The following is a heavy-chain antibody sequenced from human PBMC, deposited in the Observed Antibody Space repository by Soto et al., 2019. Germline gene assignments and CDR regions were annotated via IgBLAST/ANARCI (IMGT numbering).Heavy chain of an antibody. J-gene: IGHJ4*02. Sequence: SETLALTCTGSGGSISSEGYYWSWFRQLPGKGLEWIGDIYYSGTTYHNPSLRSRLTISGDASKNQFSLKLSSVTAADTALYYCARGRGYCYGSYYFDYWGQGTLVTVSS. CDR3: ARGRGYCYGSYYFDY. CDR1: GGSISSEGYY. V-gene: IGHV4-31*03. CDR2: IYYSGTT. D-gene: IGHD5-18*01.